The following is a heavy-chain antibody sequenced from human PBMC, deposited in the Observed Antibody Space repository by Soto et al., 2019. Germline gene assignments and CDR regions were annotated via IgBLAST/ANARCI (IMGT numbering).Heavy chain of an antibody. CDR3: ARKHSLDYIRWGLDP. D-gene: IGHD4-4*01. V-gene: IGHV1-2*02. Sequence: QVQLVQSGSEVKKLGASVKVSCKASGYPFSDNQIHWLRRAPGQGLEWMGRINPKSDDTNYAQKFQGRVTMTRDTSIDTAYLELTGLTSDDTATYYCARKHSLDYIRWGLDPWGQGTLVTVSS. CDR2: INPKSDDT. J-gene: IGHJ5*02. CDR1: GYPFSDNQ.